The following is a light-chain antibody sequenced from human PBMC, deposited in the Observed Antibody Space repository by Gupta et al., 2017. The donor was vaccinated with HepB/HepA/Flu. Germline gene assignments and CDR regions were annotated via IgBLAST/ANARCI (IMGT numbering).Light chain of an antibody. Sequence: IVLTQSPATLSLSPGERATLSCRASQSVPTNFFGWYQQNPGQAPRLIIYGVSSSANGFPDRFSGSGSGNDFTLTSSRREHEDFAVYCWQQDSNSPTFGGGTKVEIK. V-gene: IGKV3D-20*02. CDR3: QQDSNSPT. CDR1: QSVPTNF. CDR2: GVS. J-gene: IGKJ4*01.